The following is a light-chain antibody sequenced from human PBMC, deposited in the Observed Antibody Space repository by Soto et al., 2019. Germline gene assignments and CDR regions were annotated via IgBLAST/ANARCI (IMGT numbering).Light chain of an antibody. CDR2: WAS. V-gene: IGKV4-1*01. CDR1: QSILYSSNNKNL. Sequence: DIVMTQSPEYLAVSLGERATINCRSSQSILYSSNNKNLIAWYQQKPGQPPKLLIYWASTRQSGVPDRFSGSASGRDFTLTISSLQAEDVAVYYCQQYYSPPRYTFGQGTRLGIK. CDR3: QQYYSPPRYT. J-gene: IGKJ2*01.